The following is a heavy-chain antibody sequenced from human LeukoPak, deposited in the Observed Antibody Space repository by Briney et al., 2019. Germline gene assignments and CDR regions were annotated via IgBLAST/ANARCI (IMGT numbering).Heavy chain of an antibody. D-gene: IGHD6-25*01. J-gene: IGHJ2*01. CDR3: ARYLAAGYFDL. CDR1: GGSIVSYY. CDR2: IYYTGST. V-gene: IGHV4-59*08. Sequence: SETLSLTCTVSGGSIVSYYWSWIRQPPGKGLEWIGYIYYTGSTNYDPSLKSRVTISVDTSKNQFSLKLSSVTAADTAVYYCARYLAAGYFDLWGRGTLVTVSS.